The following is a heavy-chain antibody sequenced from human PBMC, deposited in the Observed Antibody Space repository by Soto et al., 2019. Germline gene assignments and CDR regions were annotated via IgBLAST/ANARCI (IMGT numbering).Heavy chain of an antibody. V-gene: IGHV2-5*01. D-gene: IGHD3-3*01. Sequence: QITLKEAGPTLVKPTQTLTLTCTFSGFSLSTTGEGVFWIRQPPGKAPEWLALVHWNDDKRYSPSLRPRLTIRKDTSRNLVVLSLTNLDPVETGTYYCEHRRLGDTSPEYNGLDVWGQGTTVIVSS. J-gene: IGHJ6*02. CDR2: VHWNDDK. CDR1: GFSLSTTGEG. CDR3: EHRRLGDTSPEYNGLDV.